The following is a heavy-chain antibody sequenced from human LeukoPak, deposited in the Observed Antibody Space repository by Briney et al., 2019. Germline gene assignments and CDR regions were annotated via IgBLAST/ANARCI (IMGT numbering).Heavy chain of an antibody. V-gene: IGHV1-2*02. CDR3: APTAEAYTSWWKV. Sequence: ASVKVSCKASGYKFTDDYMHWVRQAPGQGLEFMGWINPDSGFTNYAQKFKGRVTITRDRSISTAYLEVRSLTSDDTAVYYCAPTAEAYTSWWKVWGQGTLVTVSS. CDR1: GYKFTDDY. CDR2: INPDSGFT. D-gene: IGHD3-16*01. J-gene: IGHJ4*02.